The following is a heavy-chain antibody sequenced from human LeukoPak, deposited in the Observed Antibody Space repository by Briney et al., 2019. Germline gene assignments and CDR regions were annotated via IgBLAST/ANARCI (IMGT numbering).Heavy chain of an antibody. D-gene: IGHD6-6*01. CDR3: ARSMYSSWYYFDY. CDR2: ISSSSSYI. CDR1: AFTFSSYS. Sequence: GGSLRLSCAASAFTFSSYSMNWVRQAPGKGLEWVSSISSSSSYIYYADSVKGRFTISRDNAKNSLYLQMNSLRAEDTAVYYCARSMYSSWYYFDYWGQGTLVTVSS. J-gene: IGHJ4*02. V-gene: IGHV3-21*01.